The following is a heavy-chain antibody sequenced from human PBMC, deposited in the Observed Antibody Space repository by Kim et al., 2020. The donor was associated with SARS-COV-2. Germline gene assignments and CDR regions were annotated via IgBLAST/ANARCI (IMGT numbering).Heavy chain of an antibody. J-gene: IGHJ4*02. Sequence: ADTGTGRFTVSRDNATNTRYLQMNSLRAEDTAVYYCAQAPQLLLPYYFDYWGQGTLVTVSS. CDR3: AQAPQLLLPYYFDY. D-gene: IGHD2-15*01. V-gene: IGHV3-23*01.